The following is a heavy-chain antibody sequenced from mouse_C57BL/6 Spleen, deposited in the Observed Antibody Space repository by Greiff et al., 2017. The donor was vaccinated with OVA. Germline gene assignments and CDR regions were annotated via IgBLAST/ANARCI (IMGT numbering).Heavy chain of an antibody. CDR2: ISYDGSN. J-gene: IGHJ3*01. V-gene: IGHV3-6*01. D-gene: IGHD2-12*01. Sequence: EVQLVESGPGLVKPSQSLSLTCSVTGYSITSGYYWNWIRQFPGNKLEWMGYISYDGSNNYNPSLKNRISITRDTSKNQFFLKLNSVTTEDTATYYCAKLGLRAVFAYWGQGTLVTVSA. CDR1: GYSITSGYY. CDR3: AKLGLRAVFAY.